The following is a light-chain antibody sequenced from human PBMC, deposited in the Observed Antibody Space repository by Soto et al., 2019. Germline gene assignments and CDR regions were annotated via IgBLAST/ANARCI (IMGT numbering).Light chain of an antibody. V-gene: IGKV3-15*01. CDR2: VAS. J-gene: IGKJ5*01. CDR1: EGVASN. Sequence: EVVMTQSPAALSVSPGERVTLSCRAGEGVASNLSCDQQKPVQAPRLLLYVASTRASGGPARFSGSGSGTEFTLTISSLHSQDFAVYYCQHYNEWPPFAFGQGTRLE. CDR3: QHYNEWPPFA.